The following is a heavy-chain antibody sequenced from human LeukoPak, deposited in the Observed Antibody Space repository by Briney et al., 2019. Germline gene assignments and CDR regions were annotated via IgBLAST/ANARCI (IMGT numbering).Heavy chain of an antibody. CDR1: GYTFTSYG. J-gene: IGHJ5*02. CDR2: ISAYNGNT. Sequence: ASVKVSCKASGYTFTSYGISWVRQAPGQGLEWMGWISAYNGNTNYAQKLKGRVTMTTDTSTSTAYMELRSLRSDDTAVYYCARAAWVLRYFDWLGPPSQNWFDPWGQGTLVTVSS. D-gene: IGHD3-9*01. CDR3: ARAAWVLRYFDWLGPPSQNWFDP. V-gene: IGHV1-18*01.